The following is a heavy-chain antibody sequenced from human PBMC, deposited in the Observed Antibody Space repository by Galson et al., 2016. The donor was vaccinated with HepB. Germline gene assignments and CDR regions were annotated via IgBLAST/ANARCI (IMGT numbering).Heavy chain of an antibody. Sequence: SLRLSCAASGFTFSSYTMHWVRQNPGKGLEWVSLISYDGTKKYYADSVKGRFTISRDNSQSTLYLQMNSLITEDTSTYYCARGFLEWENNWFDAWGQGILVTVSS. V-gene: IGHV3-30-3*01. D-gene: IGHD3-3*01. CDR3: ARGFLEWENNWFDA. J-gene: IGHJ5*02. CDR1: GFTFSSYT. CDR2: ISYDGTKK.